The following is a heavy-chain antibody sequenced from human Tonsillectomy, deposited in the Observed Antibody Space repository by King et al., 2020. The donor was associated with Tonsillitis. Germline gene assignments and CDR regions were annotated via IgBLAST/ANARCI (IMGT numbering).Heavy chain of an antibody. CDR3: ARTLYYYDSSGYPTSGPFDY. D-gene: IGHD3-22*01. CDR1: GFTVSSNY. Sequence: VQLVESGGGLIQPGGSLRLSCAASGFTVSSNYMSWVRQAPGKGLEWVSVIYSGGSTYYADSVKGRFTISRDNSKNTLYLQMNSLRAEDTAVYYCARTLYYYDSSGYPTSGPFDYWGQGTLVTVSS. CDR2: IYSGGST. J-gene: IGHJ4*02. V-gene: IGHV3-53*01.